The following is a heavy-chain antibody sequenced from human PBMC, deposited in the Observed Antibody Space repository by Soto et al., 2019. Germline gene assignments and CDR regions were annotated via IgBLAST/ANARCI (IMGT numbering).Heavy chain of an antibody. J-gene: IGHJ3*01. CDR3: AHPRGYGVFDAYDF. CDR1: GFTCTTCA. CDR2: ISGSGDGT. V-gene: IGHV3-23*01. D-gene: IGHD4-17*01. Sequence: GGSLRLPCPPSGFTCTTCAMSSVRQAPGKGLEWVSAISGSGDGTFYADSVKGRFTIWRDNSKNTLYLQMNGLRTEDTAVYYCAHPRGYGVFDAYDFWGQGTMVTVSS.